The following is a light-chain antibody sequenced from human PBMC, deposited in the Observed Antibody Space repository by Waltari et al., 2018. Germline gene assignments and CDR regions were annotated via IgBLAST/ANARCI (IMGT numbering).Light chain of an antibody. Sequence: EIVLTQSPGTLSLSPGERATLSCRASQSVGRYLAWYQQKPGQAPRLLIYDASSRATGIPDRFSGGGSGTDFSLTISRLGPEDFAAYHCQHYVSLPVTFGQGTKVEIK. CDR2: DAS. V-gene: IGKV3-20*01. CDR3: QHYVSLPVT. J-gene: IGKJ1*01. CDR1: QSVGRY.